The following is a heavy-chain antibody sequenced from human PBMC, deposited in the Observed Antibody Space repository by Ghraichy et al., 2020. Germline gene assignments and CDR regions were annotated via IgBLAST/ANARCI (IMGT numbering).Heavy chain of an antibody. V-gene: IGHV6-1*01. CDR3: ARWQHGPGYLDN. CDR2: TYYRSNWYN. J-gene: IGHJ4*02. Sequence: SQTLSLTCAISGDSVSSDSAAWNWIRQSPSRGLEWLGRTYYRSNWYNDYAVSVKSRITINVDTSKNQISLQLNSVTPEDTAVYYCARWQHGPGYLDNWGQGTLVAVSS. CDR1: GDSVSSDSAA.